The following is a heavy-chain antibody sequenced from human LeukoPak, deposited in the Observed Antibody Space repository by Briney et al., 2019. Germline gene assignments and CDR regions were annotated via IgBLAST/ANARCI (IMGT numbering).Heavy chain of an antibody. Sequence: SQTLSLTCTVSGGSISSGGYYWSWIRQHPGTGLEWIGYIYYSGSTYYNPSLKSRVTISVDTSKNQFSLKLSSVTAADTAVYYCASGGGSSGPGIYFDYWGQGTLVTVSS. D-gene: IGHD3-22*01. CDR1: GGSISSGGYY. CDR3: ASGGGSSGPGIYFDY. V-gene: IGHV4-31*03. J-gene: IGHJ4*02. CDR2: IYYSGST.